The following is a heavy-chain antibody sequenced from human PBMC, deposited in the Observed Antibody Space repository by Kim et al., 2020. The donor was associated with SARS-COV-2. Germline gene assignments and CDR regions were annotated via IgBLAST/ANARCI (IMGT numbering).Heavy chain of an antibody. D-gene: IGHD2-21*01. CDR2: INPVIGSA. CDR1: GYSFTRFQ. V-gene: IGHV1-46*01. CDR3: GRDNPDF. Sequence: ASVKVSCKTSGYSFTRFQMHWMRQAPGQGLEWMAIINPVIGSAIYAPLFQGRLSLTSDTSTATFYMDLRSLRPEDTAVYYCGRDNPDFWGQGTLVTVSS. J-gene: IGHJ4*02.